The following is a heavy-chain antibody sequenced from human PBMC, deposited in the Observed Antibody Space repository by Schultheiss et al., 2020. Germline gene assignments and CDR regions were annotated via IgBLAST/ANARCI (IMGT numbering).Heavy chain of an antibody. CDR1: GGSISSSSYY. D-gene: IGHD4-17*01. J-gene: IGHJ6*02. CDR2: IYHSGST. Sequence: SETLSLTCTVSGGSISSSSYYWGWIRQPPGKGLEWIGYIYHSGSTYYNPSLKSRVTISVDTSKNQFSLKLSSVTAADTAVYYCARSMDGDYSYYYYAMDVWGQGTAVTVSS. V-gene: IGHV4-39*07. CDR3: ARSMDGDYSYYYYAMDV.